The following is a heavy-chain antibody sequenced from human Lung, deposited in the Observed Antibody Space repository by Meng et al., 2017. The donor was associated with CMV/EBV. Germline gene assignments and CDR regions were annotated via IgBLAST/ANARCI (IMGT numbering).Heavy chain of an antibody. CDR1: GYTFSSYA. V-gene: IGHV1-69*10. D-gene: IGHD3-3*02. CDR2: IIPILGIA. CDR3: AIEQPFSIGLDY. Sequence: SVKVSXKASGYTFSSYAISWVRQAPGQGLEWMGGIIPILGIANYAQKFQGRVTITADKSTSTAYMELSSLRSADTAVYCCAIEQPFSIGLDYWGQGPLVTVSS. J-gene: IGHJ4*02.